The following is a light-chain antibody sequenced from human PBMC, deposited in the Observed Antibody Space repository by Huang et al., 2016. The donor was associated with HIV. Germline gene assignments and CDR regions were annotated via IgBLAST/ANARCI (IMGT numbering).Light chain of an antibody. CDR3: QQRNDWLT. J-gene: IGKJ4*01. CDR2: DVC. V-gene: IGKV3-11*01. CDR1: QSVRSY. Sequence: EIVLTQSPATLSLSPGERATLSCRARQSVRSYLAWYQQKPGQAPRLLIYDVCNRATGIPARFSGSGSGTDFTLTISSLEPEDVAVYYCQQRNDWLTFGGGTKVEI.